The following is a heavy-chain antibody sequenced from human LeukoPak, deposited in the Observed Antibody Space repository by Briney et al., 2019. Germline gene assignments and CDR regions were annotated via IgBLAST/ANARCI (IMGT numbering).Heavy chain of an antibody. D-gene: IGHD4-17*01. CDR2: INPNNGVT. J-gene: IGHJ4*02. V-gene: IGHV1-2*02. Sequence: ASVKVSCKASGFIFTAHYIHWVRQAPGQGLEWMGWINPNNGVTNYAQKFQGRVTMTRDTSITTAYMELSSLRSGDTAVYYCVRIYYGPDYWGQGTLVTVSS. CDR3: VRIYYGPDY. CDR1: GFIFTAHY.